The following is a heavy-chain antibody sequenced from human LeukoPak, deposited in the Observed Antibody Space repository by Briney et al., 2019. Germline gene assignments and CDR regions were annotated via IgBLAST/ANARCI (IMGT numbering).Heavy chain of an antibody. CDR1: GGSISSDSYY. CDR3: ASCDVLRYFDWPTAVDY. Sequence: SQTLSLTCTVSGGSISSDSYYWSWIRQPAGKGLEWIGSIYYSGSTYYNPSLKSRVTISVDTSKNQFSLKLSSVTAADTAVYYCASCDVLRYFDWPTAVDYWGQGTLVTVSS. CDR2: IYYSGST. J-gene: IGHJ4*02. D-gene: IGHD3-9*01. V-gene: IGHV4-39*01.